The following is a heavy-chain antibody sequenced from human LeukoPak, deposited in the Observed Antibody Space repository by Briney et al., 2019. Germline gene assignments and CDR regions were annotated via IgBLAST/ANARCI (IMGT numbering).Heavy chain of an antibody. D-gene: IGHD3-16*01. Sequence: GGSLRLSRAPSGFTFKNYNMHWVRQAPGKGLECISYISSSSSSIYSADSVQGRFTVSRDNAKNSLFLQMNSLRAEDTAVYYCARENYADLFDYWGQGTLVTVSS. V-gene: IGHV3-48*01. CDR2: ISSSSSSI. J-gene: IGHJ4*02. CDR1: GFTFKNYN. CDR3: ARENYADLFDY.